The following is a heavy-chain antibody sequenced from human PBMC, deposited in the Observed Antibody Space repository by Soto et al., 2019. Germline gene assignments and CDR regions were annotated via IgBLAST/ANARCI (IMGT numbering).Heavy chain of an antibody. J-gene: IGHJ4*02. CDR3: ARDGYYNVDY. V-gene: IGHV3-21*05. CDR2: ISARSNDI. Sequence: GGSLRLSCAASGFTFNTHGMHWVRQAPGKGLEWISYISARSNDIQYTESVKGRFTISRDNAENSLYLQMNSLRAEDTALYYCARDGYYNVDYWGQGTLVTVSS. CDR1: GFTFNTHG. D-gene: IGHD3-9*01.